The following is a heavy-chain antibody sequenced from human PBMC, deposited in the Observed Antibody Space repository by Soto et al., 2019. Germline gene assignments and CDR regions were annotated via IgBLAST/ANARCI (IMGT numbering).Heavy chain of an antibody. D-gene: IGHD5-18*01. Sequence: ASLKVSCKASGGTFSSYTISWVRQAPGQGLEWMGRIIPILGIANYAQKFQGRVTITADKSTSTAYMELSSLRSEDTAVYYCARALGTAMVPKYYFDYWGQGTLVTVSS. CDR3: ARALGTAMVPKYYFDY. CDR2: IIPILGIA. V-gene: IGHV1-69*02. CDR1: GGTFSSYT. J-gene: IGHJ4*02.